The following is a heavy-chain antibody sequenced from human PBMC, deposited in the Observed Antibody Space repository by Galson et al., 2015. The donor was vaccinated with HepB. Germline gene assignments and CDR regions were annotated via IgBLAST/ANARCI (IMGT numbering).Heavy chain of an antibody. CDR3: AKGYGLFDS. CDR2: ISGDGDST. D-gene: IGHD5-18*01. V-gene: IGHV3-23*01. J-gene: IGHJ5*01. Sequence: SLRLSCAASGFAFDSHAMRWVRQAPGRGLEWISGISGDGDSTLYADSVKGRFTVSRDNSNNMLYLQMNSLRAEDAGLYFCAKGYGLFDSWAQGILVTVSS. CDR1: GFAFDSHA.